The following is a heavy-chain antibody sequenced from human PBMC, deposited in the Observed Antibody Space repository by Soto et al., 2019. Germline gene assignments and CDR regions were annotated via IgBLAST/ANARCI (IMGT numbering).Heavy chain of an antibody. V-gene: IGHV4-4*02. Sequence: SETLSLTCAVSSDSISRSHWLAWVRQSPGKGLEWLGDIYYSGSVYYNPSLRSRISISMDKSNNQFSLNLSSVTAADTAVYYCASGLFVTHYYYYHMDVCGKGTPVTVSS. J-gene: IGHJ6*03. CDR3: ASGLFVTHYYYYHMDV. CDR1: SDSISRSHW. D-gene: IGHD2-21*02. CDR2: IYYSGSV.